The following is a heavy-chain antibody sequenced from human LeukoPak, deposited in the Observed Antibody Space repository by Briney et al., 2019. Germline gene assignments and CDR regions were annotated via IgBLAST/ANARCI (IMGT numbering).Heavy chain of an antibody. J-gene: IGHJ4*02. CDR1: GGSISSSSYY. D-gene: IGHD3-3*01. V-gene: IGHV4-39*01. CDR2: IYYSGST. CDR3: ARHVPYYDFWSGCPSHFDY. Sequence: PSETLSLTCTVSGGSISSSSYYWGWIRQPPGKGLEWIGSIYYSGSTYYNPSLKSRVTISVDTSKNQFSLKLSSVTAADTAVYYCARHVPYYDFWSGCPSHFDYWGQGTLVTVSS.